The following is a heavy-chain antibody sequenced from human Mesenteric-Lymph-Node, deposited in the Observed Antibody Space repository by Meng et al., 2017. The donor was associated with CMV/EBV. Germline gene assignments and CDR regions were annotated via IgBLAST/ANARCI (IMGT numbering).Heavy chain of an antibody. J-gene: IGHJ5*02. CDR3: ARDTLTYSYGPGWIDP. Sequence: LRVRESGPRLVNPSETLSLKCTVSGGSISSSGHYWGWIRQPPGKGLEWIGSIFYSGSAHYNPALESRVTISIDKSKNEFFLNLGSVTAADTAMYFCARDTLTYSYGPGWIDPWGQGTLVTVSS. CDR1: GGSISSSGHY. V-gene: IGHV4-39*02. D-gene: IGHD3-10*01. CDR2: IFYSGSA.